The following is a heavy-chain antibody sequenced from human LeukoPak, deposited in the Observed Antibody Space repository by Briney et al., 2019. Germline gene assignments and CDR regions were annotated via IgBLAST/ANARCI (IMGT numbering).Heavy chain of an antibody. CDR2: IIGLSGNT. Sequence: GGFLRLSCEGSGFTFSSYAMTWVRQAPGKGLEWVSGIIGLSGNTYYADSVKGRFTISRDISKSTLYLQMNSLRVEDTAQYYCAKDKIVGDGRWDFDHWGRGTLVTVSS. CDR3: AKDKIVGDGRWDFDH. CDR1: GFTFSSYA. J-gene: IGHJ5*02. D-gene: IGHD3-16*01. V-gene: IGHV3-23*01.